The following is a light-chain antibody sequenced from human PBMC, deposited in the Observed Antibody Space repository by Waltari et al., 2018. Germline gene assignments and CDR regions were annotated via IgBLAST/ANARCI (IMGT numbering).Light chain of an antibody. V-gene: IGKV1-39*01. CDR1: QGINNY. J-gene: IGKJ5*01. CDR2: DAS. CDR3: QQSYSSPQIT. Sequence: DIQMTQSPASLSASVGDRVTITCQASQGINNYLNCYQPKPGKAPKLLIYDASTLESGVPSRFSGSGSGTDFTLTISSLQPEDFATYYCQQSYSSPQITFGQGTRLEIK.